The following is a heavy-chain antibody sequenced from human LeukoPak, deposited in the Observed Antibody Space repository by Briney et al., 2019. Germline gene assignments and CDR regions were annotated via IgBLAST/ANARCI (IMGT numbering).Heavy chain of an antibody. CDR1: GGSISSYY. CDR2: IYYSGST. V-gene: IGHV4-59*01. J-gene: IGHJ4*02. D-gene: IGHD3-22*01. Sequence: SETLSLTCTVSGGSISSYYWSWIRQPPGKGLEWIGYIYYSGSTNYNPSLKSRVTISVDTSKNQFSLKLSSVTAADTAVYYCARAGTYYDTLYDYWGQGTLVTVSS. CDR3: ARAGTYYDTLYDY.